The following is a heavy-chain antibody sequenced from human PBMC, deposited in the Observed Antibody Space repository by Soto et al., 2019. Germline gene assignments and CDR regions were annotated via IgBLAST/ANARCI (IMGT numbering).Heavy chain of an antibody. CDR3: AKSLAATPSCHYYCYYGLDV. J-gene: IGHJ6*02. CDR2: RSYDRSNK. V-gene: IGHV3-30*18. CDR1: AFTFSTNC. Sequence: LSWAPAAFTFSTNCMHWVRHAHSKGLEWVADRSYDRSNKYYATYVTGRFTISRDNFKNALFLKVNSLRAEDTAVYYCAKSLAATPSCHYYCYYGLDVWGQGTTVTVSS. D-gene: IGHD6-25*01.